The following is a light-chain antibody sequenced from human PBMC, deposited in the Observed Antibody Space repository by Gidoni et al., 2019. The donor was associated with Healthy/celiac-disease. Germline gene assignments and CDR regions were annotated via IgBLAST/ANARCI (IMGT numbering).Light chain of an antibody. Sequence: QSALTQPASVSGSPGQSITISCTGTSSDVGGSNYVSWYQQHPGKAPKLMIYEVSNRPSGVSNRFSGSKSGNTASLTISGLQAEDEADYYCSSYTSSSTPLWVFGGGTKLTVL. CDR3: SSYTSSSTPLWV. CDR1: SSDVGGSNY. V-gene: IGLV2-14*01. J-gene: IGLJ3*02. CDR2: EVS.